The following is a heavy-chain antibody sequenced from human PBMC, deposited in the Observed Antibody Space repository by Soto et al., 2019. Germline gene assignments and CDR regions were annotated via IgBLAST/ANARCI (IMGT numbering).Heavy chain of an antibody. J-gene: IGHJ5*02. CDR2: IIPIFGTA. V-gene: IGHV1-69*01. Sequence: QVRLVQSGAEVKKPGSSVKVSCKASGGTFSSYAISWVRQAPGQGLEWMGGIIPIFGTANYAQKFQGRVTITADESTSTAYMELSSLRSEDTAVYYCALQGGYYYDSSGYYFGFDPWGQGTLVTVSS. D-gene: IGHD3-22*01. CDR1: GGTFSSYA. CDR3: ALQGGYYYDSSGYYFGFDP.